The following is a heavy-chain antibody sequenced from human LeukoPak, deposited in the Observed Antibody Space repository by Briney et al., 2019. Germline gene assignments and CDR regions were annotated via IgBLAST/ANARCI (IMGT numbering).Heavy chain of an antibody. CDR1: GYSFTSYW. CDR2: IYPGDSDT. V-gene: IGHV5-51*01. CDR3: ARGPYYYDSSGYYPFNFDY. Sequence: GESLKISCKGSGYSFTSYWIGWVRQMPGKGLEWMGIIYPGDSDTRYSPSFQGQVTISADKSISTAYLQWSSLKASDTAMYYCARGPYYYDSSGYYPFNFDYWGQGILVTVSS. J-gene: IGHJ4*02. D-gene: IGHD3-22*01.